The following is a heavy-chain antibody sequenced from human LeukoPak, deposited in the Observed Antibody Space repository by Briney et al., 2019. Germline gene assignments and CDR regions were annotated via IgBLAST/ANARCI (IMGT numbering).Heavy chain of an antibody. J-gene: IGHJ4*02. D-gene: IGHD2/OR15-2a*01. Sequence: ASVKVSCKASGGTFSSYAISWVRQAPGQGLEWMGGIIPIFGTANYAQKFQGRVTITTDESTSTAYMELSSLRSEDTAVYYCASDTEYFDSTTLGYWGQGTLVTVSS. CDR3: ASDTEYFDSTTLGY. CDR1: GGTFSSYA. V-gene: IGHV1-69*05. CDR2: IIPIFGTA.